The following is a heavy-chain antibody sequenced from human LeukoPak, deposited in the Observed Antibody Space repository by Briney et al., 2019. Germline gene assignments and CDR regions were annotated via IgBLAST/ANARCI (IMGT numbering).Heavy chain of an antibody. D-gene: IGHD5-18*01. V-gene: IGHV3-30-3*01. Sequence: GGSLRLSCAASGFTFSSYSMHWVRQAPGKGLEWVAVVSYDGTKISYGGSVKGRFTMSRDISRNTLSLQMNSLRPEDTAVYYCARDRIQIWSYVGTFDSWGQGTLVTVSS. CDR2: VSYDGTKI. J-gene: IGHJ4*02. CDR3: ARDRIQIWSYVGTFDS. CDR1: GFTFSSYS.